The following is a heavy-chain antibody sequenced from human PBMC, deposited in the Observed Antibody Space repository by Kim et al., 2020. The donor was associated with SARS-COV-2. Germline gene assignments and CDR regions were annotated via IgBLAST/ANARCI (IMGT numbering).Heavy chain of an antibody. Sequence: GGSLRLSCAASGFDFSAYWMDWVRQVPGKGLEWVANIKEDGAMKFYADSVEGRFTISRDNAKKSLFLQMNDLRADDTVVYYCVRDVYFGYFETWGQGTVVSVSS. CDR3: VRDVYFGYFET. CDR1: GFDFSAYW. D-gene: IGHD3-16*01. V-gene: IGHV3-7*01. CDR2: IKEDGAMK. J-gene: IGHJ3*01.